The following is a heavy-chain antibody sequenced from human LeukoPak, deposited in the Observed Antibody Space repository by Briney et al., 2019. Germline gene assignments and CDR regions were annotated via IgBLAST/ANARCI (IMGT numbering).Heavy chain of an antibody. D-gene: IGHD1-14*01. Sequence: GGSLRLSCAVSGFTFSTYWMAWVRQAPGKGLEWVANINQDGSAKYSVGSVKGRFTISRDNAKNSLYLQMNSLRAEDTGVYYCATSSDAPANMWGQGTLVTVSS. J-gene: IGHJ4*02. CDR1: GFTFSTYW. CDR3: ATSSDAPANM. V-gene: IGHV3-7*01. CDR2: INQDGSAK.